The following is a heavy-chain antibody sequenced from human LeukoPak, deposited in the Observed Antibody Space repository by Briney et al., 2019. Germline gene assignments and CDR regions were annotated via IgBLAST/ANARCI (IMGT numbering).Heavy chain of an antibody. J-gene: IGHJ4*02. CDR3: AKLGFLEWLFPFDY. D-gene: IGHD3-3*01. CDR1: GFTFSSYW. V-gene: IGHV3-7*01. CDR2: IEQDGSEK. Sequence: GGSLRLSCAASGFTFSSYWMSWVRQAPGKGLEWVANIEQDGSEKYYVDSVKGRFTISRDNAKNSLYLQMNSLRAEDTAVYYCAKLGFLEWLFPFDYWGQGTLVTVSS.